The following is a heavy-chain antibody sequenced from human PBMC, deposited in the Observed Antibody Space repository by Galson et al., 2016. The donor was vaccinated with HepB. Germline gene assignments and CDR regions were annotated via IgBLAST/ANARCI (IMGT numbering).Heavy chain of an antibody. CDR2: ISWNSGTI. Sequence: SLRLSCAASGFTFDDYAMHWVRQAPGKGLEWVSGISWNSGTIGYADSVKGRFTISRDNAKNSLYLQMNSLRAEDPALYYCAKDIRMGSVYGDYFDYWGQGTLVTVSS. V-gene: IGHV3-9*01. CDR1: GFTFDDYA. J-gene: IGHJ4*02. CDR3: AKDIRMGSVYGDYFDY. D-gene: IGHD5/OR15-5a*01.